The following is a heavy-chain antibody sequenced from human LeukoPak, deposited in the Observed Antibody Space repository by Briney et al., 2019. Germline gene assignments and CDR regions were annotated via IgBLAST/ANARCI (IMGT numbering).Heavy chain of an antibody. CDR3: ATMDLRFNDPRYGMEV. Sequence: PGASVKVSCKASGFTFKNYGINWVRQAPGQGLDWMGWIKTDTGNPTYAQGFTGRFFFSLDTSVTTAYLEIGRLKAEDTAVYYCATMDLRFNDPRYGMEVWGQGTTVTVSS. CDR1: GFTFKNYG. D-gene: IGHD4-17*01. V-gene: IGHV7-4-1*01. J-gene: IGHJ6*02. CDR2: IKTDTGNP.